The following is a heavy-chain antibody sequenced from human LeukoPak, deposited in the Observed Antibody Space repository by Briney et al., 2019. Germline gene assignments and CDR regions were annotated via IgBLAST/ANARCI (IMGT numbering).Heavy chain of an antibody. J-gene: IGHJ4*02. CDR2: ISAYNGDS. Sequence: ASVKVSCKASGYTFTSYGFNWVRQAPGQGLEWVGWISAYNGDSNYAQKFQGRVTMTTDTSTSTAYMELRSLRSDDTAVYYCARCGNANFYPPYFDYWGQGTLVTVSS. D-gene: IGHD4-23*01. CDR1: GYTFTSYG. V-gene: IGHV1-18*01. CDR3: ARCGNANFYPPYFDY.